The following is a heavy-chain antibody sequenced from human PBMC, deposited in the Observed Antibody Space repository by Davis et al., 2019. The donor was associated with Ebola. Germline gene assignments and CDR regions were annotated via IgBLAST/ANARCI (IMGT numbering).Heavy chain of an antibody. CDR3: TCTWSSFDY. V-gene: IGHV3-33*01. D-gene: IGHD3-10*01. CDR2: IWYDGSNK. J-gene: IGHJ4*02. Sequence: PGGSLRLSCAASGFTFSSYGMHWVRQAPGKGLEWVAVIWYDGSNKYYADSVKGRFTISRDNSKNTLYLQMNSLKTEDTAVYYCTCTWSSFDYWGQGTLVTVSS. CDR1: GFTFSSYG.